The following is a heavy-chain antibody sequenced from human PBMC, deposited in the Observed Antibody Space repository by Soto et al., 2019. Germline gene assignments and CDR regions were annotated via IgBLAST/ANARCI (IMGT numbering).Heavy chain of an antibody. CDR2: ISGGGDGT. CDR1: GFTFSSYA. J-gene: IGHJ3*02. CDR3: AKKGLGSLKTYCSGSGCHYAFDI. V-gene: IGHV3-23*01. Sequence: GGSLRLSCASSGFTFSSYAVSWVRQATGKGLEWVSTISGGGDGTYYADSVKGHFTISRDNSKNTVYLQMNSLRAEDTAIYYCAKKGLGSLKTYCSGSGCHYAFDIWGQGTMVTVSS. D-gene: IGHD2-15*01.